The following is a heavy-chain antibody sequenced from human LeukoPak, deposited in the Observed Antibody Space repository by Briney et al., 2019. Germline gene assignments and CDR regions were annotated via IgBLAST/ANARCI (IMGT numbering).Heavy chain of an antibody. D-gene: IGHD1-7*01. J-gene: IGHJ4*02. CDR3: ARAMGSIDNWNFLVFPYFDY. CDR1: GDSVSSNSAA. CDR2: TYYSSKWYN. Sequence: SHTLSLTCAISGDSVSSNSAAWNWIRQSPSRGLEWLGRTYYSSKWYNDYAVYVKSRITINPDTSKNQFSLQLISVTPEDTAVYYCARAMGSIDNWNFLVFPYFDYWGQGTLVTVSS. V-gene: IGHV6-1*01.